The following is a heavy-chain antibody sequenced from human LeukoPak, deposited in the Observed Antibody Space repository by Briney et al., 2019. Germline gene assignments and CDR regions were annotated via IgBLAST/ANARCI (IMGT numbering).Heavy chain of an antibody. CDR1: GFTFSSYA. CDR3: AREDWSDYYDSSGYALDP. J-gene: IGHJ5*02. Sequence: QSGGSLRLSCAASGFTFSSYAMHWVRQAPGKGLEYVSAISSNGDRTYSAHSVTGRFTISRDNSKSTLYLQMGSLIAEDMAVYYCAREDWSDYYDSSGYALDPWGQGTLVSVCS. CDR2: ISSNGDRT. V-gene: IGHV3-64*01. D-gene: IGHD3-22*01.